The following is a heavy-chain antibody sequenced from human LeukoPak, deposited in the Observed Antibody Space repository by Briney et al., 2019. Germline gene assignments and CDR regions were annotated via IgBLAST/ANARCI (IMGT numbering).Heavy chain of an antibody. CDR1: GGSFSGYY. CDR3: ARHRAAATLDY. V-gene: IGHV4-34*01. Sequence: PSETLSLTCAVYGGSFSGYYWSWLRQPPGKGLEWIGEINHSGSTNYNPSLKSRVTISVDTSKNQFSLKLSSVTAADTAVYYCARHRAAATLDYWGQGTLVTVSS. CDR2: INHSGST. J-gene: IGHJ4*02. D-gene: IGHD2-15*01.